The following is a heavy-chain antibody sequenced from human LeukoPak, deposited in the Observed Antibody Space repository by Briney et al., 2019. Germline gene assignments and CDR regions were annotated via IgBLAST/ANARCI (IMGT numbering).Heavy chain of an antibody. CDR3: ASLRRFDY. CDR1: GFTFSSYA. V-gene: IGHV3-30*04. J-gene: IGHJ4*02. CDR2: ISYDGSNK. D-gene: IGHD5/OR15-5a*01. Sequence: PGGSLRLSCAASGFTFSSYAMHWIRQAPGKGLEWVAVISYDGSNKYYADSVKGRFTISGDNSKNTLYLQMNSLRAEDTAVYYCASLRRFDYWGQGTLVTVSS.